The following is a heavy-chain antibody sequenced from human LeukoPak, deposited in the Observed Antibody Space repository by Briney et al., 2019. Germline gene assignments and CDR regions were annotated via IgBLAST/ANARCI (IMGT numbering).Heavy chain of an antibody. D-gene: IGHD1-26*01. Sequence: GGSLRLSCAASGFTVSSNYMSWVRQAPGKGLEWVAVIWYDGSNKYYADSVKGRFTISRDNSKDTLYLQTNSLRAEDTAVYYCATDRNSGKYYDYWGQGTLVSVSS. J-gene: IGHJ4*02. CDR3: ATDRNSGKYYDY. CDR1: GFTVSSNY. V-gene: IGHV3-33*08. CDR2: IWYDGSNK.